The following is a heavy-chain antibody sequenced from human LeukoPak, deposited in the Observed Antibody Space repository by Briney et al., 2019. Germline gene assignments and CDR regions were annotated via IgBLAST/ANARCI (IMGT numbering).Heavy chain of an antibody. V-gene: IGHV3-23*01. D-gene: IGHD3-10*01. Sequence: SGGSLRLSCAASGFTFSSYAMSWVRQAPGKGLEWVSSISCSGGSTYYADSVKGLFTISRDNSKNTLYLQMNSLRAEDTAVYYCAKVGGSKCFDLWGRGTLVTVSS. CDR2: ISCSGGST. CDR3: AKVGGSKCFDL. CDR1: GFTFSSYA. J-gene: IGHJ2*01.